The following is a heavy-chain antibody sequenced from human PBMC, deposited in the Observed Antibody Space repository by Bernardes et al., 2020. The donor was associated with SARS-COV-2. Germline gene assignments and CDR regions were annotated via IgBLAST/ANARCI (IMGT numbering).Heavy chain of an antibody. V-gene: IGHV3-72*01. CDR2: SRNKANSYTT. CDR3: ASPSVGLKHGGGMDV. J-gene: IGHJ6*02. Sequence: GGSLRLSCATSGFIFSDHYMDWVRQAPGKGLEWVGRSRNKANSYTTEYAASVKGRFTISRDDSKNSLYLQMNSVKTEDTAVYYCASPSVGLKHGGGMDVWGQGTTVTVSS. D-gene: IGHD1-26*01. CDR1: GFIFSDHY.